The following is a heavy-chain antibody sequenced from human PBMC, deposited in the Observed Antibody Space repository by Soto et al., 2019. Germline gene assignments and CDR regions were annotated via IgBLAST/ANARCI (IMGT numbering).Heavy chain of an antibody. D-gene: IGHD4-17*01. CDR2: VDHRGST. V-gene: IGHV4-34*02. J-gene: IGHJ6*02. Sequence: QVHLQQRGAGLLTPSETLSLNCVVSGESFSGYYWSWIRQTPGMGLEWIGEVDHRGSTTYNPSLKNRASISIDSSKNLFSLELTSVTAADTALYFCARYEYGNALYGGDVWGQGTRVTVSS. CDR1: GESFSGYY. CDR3: ARYEYGNALYGGDV.